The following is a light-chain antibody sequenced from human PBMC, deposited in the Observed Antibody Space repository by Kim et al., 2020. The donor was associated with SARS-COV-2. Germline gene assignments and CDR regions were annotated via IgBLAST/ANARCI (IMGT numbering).Light chain of an antibody. CDR3: QQYGSSPFT. J-gene: IGKJ3*01. Sequence: SPGERATLSCRASQSVSSSYLAWYQQKPGQAPRLLIDGASSRATGIPDRCSGSGSGTDFTLTISRLEPEDFAVYYCQQYGSSPFTFGPGTKVDIK. CDR2: GAS. CDR1: QSVSSSY. V-gene: IGKV3-20*01.